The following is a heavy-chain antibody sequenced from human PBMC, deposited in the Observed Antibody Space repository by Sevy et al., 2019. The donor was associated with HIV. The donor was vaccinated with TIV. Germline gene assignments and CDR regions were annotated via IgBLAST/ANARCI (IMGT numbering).Heavy chain of an antibody. Sequence: GGSLRLSCAASGFTFSRYWMTWVRQGPGKGLEWVANIKQDESEKYYVDPLKGRFTISRENAKNSLYLQMSSLIADDTAVYYCARPEQVTMLAVFGGLYFDSWGQGTLVTVSS. V-gene: IGHV3-7*01. D-gene: IGHD3-22*01. CDR1: GFTFSRYW. J-gene: IGHJ4*02. CDR2: IKQDESEK. CDR3: ARPEQVTMLAVFGGLYFDS.